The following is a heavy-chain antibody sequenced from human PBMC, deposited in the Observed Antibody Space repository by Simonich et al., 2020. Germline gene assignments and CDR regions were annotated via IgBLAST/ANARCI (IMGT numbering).Heavy chain of an antibody. D-gene: IGHD6-6*01. CDR1: GFTFEDYA. J-gene: IGHJ5*02. V-gene: IGHV3-9*01. CDR3: AKDILAYSSSSWFDP. Sequence: EVQLVESGGGLVQPGRSLRLSCAASGFTFEDYAMHWVRQAPGKGLEGVSGISWNSGSIGYEDSVKGRFTISRDNAKNSLYLQMNSLRAEDTALYYCAKDILAYSSSSWFDPWGQGTLVTVSS. CDR2: ISWNSGSI.